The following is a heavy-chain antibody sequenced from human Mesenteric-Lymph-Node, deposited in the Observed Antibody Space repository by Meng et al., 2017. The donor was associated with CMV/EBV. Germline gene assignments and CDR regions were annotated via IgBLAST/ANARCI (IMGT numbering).Heavy chain of an antibody. J-gene: IGHJ4*02. Sequence: SETLSLTCAVYGGSLSGYYWNWIRQPPGKGLEWIGSIYYSGSTYYNPSLKSRVTISVDTSKNQFSLKLSSVTAADTAVYYCARDVDILTGCFDYWGQGTLVTVSS. CDR2: IYYSGST. CDR1: GGSLSGYY. CDR3: ARDVDILTGCFDY. V-gene: IGHV4-34*01. D-gene: IGHD3-9*01.